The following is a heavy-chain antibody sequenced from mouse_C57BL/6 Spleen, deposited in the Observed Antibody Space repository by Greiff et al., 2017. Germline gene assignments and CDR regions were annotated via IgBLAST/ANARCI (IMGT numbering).Heavy chain of an antibody. J-gene: IGHJ1*03. V-gene: IGHV5-12*01. CDR1: GFTFSDYY. D-gene: IGHD1-1*01. CDR3: ARPPTTVEGYWYFDV. Sequence: EVQLVESGGGLVQPGGSLKLSCAASGFTFSDYYMYWVRQTPEKRLEWVAYISNGGGSTYYPDTVKGRFTISRDNAKNTLYLQMSRLKSEDTAMYYGARPPTTVEGYWYFDVWGTGTTVTVAS. CDR2: ISNGGGST.